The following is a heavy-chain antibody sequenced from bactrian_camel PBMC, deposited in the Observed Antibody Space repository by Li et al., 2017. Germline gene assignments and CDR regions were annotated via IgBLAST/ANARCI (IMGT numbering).Heavy chain of an antibody. V-gene: IGHV3S57*01. CDR1: GYTYSSDC. CDR2: IDNDDTT. Sequence: SLRLSCTVSGYTYSSDCMGWFRQAPGKEREGVAVIDNDDTTYYADSVKGRFTISRDNAKNTLYLQLNSLKTEDTAMYYCVKGVDSWYSFVYWGQGTQVTVS. D-gene: IGHD6*01. CDR3: VKGVDSWYSFVY. J-gene: IGHJ6*01.